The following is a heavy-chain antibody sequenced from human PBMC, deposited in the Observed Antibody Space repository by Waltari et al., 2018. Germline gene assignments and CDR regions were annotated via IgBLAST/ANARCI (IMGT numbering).Heavy chain of an antibody. CDR2: IWYDGSNK. Sequence: QVQLVESGGGVVQPGRSLRLSCAASGFTFSIYGMHWVRPAPGKGLEWVAVIWYDGSNKYYADSVKGRFTISRDNSKNTLYLQMNSLRAEDTAVYYCARDGFSALGGSFDYWGQGTLVTVSS. CDR3: ARDGFSALGGSFDY. V-gene: IGHV3-33*01. CDR1: GFTFSIYG. D-gene: IGHD2-15*01. J-gene: IGHJ4*02.